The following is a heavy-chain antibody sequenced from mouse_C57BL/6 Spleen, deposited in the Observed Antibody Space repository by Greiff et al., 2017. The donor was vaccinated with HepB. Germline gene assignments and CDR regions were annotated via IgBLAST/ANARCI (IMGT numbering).Heavy chain of an antibody. V-gene: IGHV1-50*01. J-gene: IGHJ2*01. CDR3: ARSVTTVPDY. CDR2: IDPSDSYT. D-gene: IGHD1-1*01. Sequence: QVQLQQSGAELVKPGASVKLSCKASGYTFTSYWMQWVKQRPGQGLEWIGEIDPSDSYTNYNQKFKGKATLTVDTSSSTAYMQLSSLTSEDSAVYYCARSVTTVPDYWGQGTTLTVSS. CDR1: GYTFTSYW.